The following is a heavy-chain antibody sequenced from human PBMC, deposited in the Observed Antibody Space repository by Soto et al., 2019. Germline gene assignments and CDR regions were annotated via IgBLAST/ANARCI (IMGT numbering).Heavy chain of an antibody. CDR1: GFTFSSYA. D-gene: IGHD2-2*01. Sequence: QVQLVESGGGVVQPGRSLRLSCAASGFTFSSYAMHWVRQAPGKGLEWVAVISYDGSNKYYADSVKGRFTISRDNSKNTLYLQMNSLRAEDTAVYYCAREKSTTVSNDAFDIWGKGTMVTVSS. V-gene: IGHV3-30-3*01. CDR3: AREKSTTVSNDAFDI. CDR2: ISYDGSNK. J-gene: IGHJ3*02.